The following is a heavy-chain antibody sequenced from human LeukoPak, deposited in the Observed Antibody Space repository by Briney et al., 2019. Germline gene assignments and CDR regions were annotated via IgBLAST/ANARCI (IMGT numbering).Heavy chain of an antibody. J-gene: IGHJ4*02. D-gene: IGHD3-22*01. CDR3: ARGGYYYDGSGHPDYFDY. V-gene: IGHV3-30-3*01. Sequence: PGGSLRLSCAASGFTFSSYAMHWVRQAPGKGLEWVAVISYDGSNKYYADSVKGRFTISRDNSKNTLYLQMNSLRAEDTAVYYCARGGYYYDGSGHPDYFDYWGQGTLVTVSS. CDR2: ISYDGSNK. CDR1: GFTFSSYA.